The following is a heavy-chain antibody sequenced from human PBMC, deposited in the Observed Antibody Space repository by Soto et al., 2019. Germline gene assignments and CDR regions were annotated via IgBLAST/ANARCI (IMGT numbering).Heavy chain of an antibody. CDR1: GGTSSTYT. CDR2: IIAVLGIT. V-gene: IGHV1-69*08. D-gene: IGHD4-17*01. Sequence: QVHLVQSGAEVRKPGSSVKVSCKASGGTSSTYTISWVRQAPGQGLEWMGRIIAVLGITNYAQSFQGRVTITADKSTSTAYMGLSSLRSEDTAVYYCAREEGTVTYDYWGQGTLVTVSS. J-gene: IGHJ4*02. CDR3: AREEGTVTYDY.